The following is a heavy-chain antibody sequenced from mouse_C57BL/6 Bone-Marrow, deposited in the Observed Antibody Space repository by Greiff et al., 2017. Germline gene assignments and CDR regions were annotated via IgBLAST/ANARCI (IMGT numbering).Heavy chain of an antibody. CDR3: ARDRGPYWYFDV. CDR2: INYDGSST. Sequence: EVQLVESEGGLVQPGSSMKLSCTASGFTFSDYYMAWVRQVPEKGLEWVANINYDGSSTYYLDSLKSRFIISRDNAKNILYLQMSSLKSEDTATYYCARDRGPYWYFDVWGTGTTVTVSS. D-gene: IGHD3-3*01. CDR1: GFTFSDYY. V-gene: IGHV5-16*01. J-gene: IGHJ1*03.